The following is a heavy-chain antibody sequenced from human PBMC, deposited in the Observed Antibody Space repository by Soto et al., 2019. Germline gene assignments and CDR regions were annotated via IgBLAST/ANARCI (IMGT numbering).Heavy chain of an antibody. Sequence: ASVKVSCKASGYTFTSYGISWVRQAPGQGLEWMGWISAYNGNTNYAQKLQGGVTMTTDTSTSTAYMELRSLRSDDTAVYYCAREIMVYAGMSWFDPWGQGTLVTVSS. J-gene: IGHJ5*02. D-gene: IGHD2-8*01. CDR1: GYTFTSYG. V-gene: IGHV1-18*01. CDR3: AREIMVYAGMSWFDP. CDR2: ISAYNGNT.